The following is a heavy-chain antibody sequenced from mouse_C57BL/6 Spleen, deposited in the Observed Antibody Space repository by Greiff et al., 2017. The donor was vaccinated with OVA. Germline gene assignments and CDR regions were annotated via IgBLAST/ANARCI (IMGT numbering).Heavy chain of an antibody. V-gene: IGHV1-15*01. CDR3: TEGLRTDYYAMDD. D-gene: IGHD2-2*01. CDR1: GYTFTDYE. Sequence: QVQLQQSGAELVRPGASVTLSCKASGYTFTDYEMHWVKQTPVHGLEWIGAIDPETGGTAYNQKFKGKAILTADKSSSTAYMELRSLTSEDSAVYYCTEGLRTDYYAMDDWGQGTSVTVSS. CDR2: IDPETGGT. J-gene: IGHJ4*01.